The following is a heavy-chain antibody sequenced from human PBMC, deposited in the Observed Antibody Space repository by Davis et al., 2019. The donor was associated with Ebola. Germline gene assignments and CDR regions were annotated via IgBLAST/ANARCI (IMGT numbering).Heavy chain of an antibody. CDR2: IRSEATSQ. D-gene: IGHD3-22*01. CDR1: GFTVTNYG. Sequence: GESLKISCEASGFTVTNYGMHWVRQTSGKGLEWVAFIRSEATSQDYGKSVQGRFFISRDDSKNTLYLQMNSLRVDDTAVYFCARDGPNYDVDYWGQGTLVTVSA. CDR3: ARDGPNYDVDY. J-gene: IGHJ4*02. V-gene: IGHV3-30*02.